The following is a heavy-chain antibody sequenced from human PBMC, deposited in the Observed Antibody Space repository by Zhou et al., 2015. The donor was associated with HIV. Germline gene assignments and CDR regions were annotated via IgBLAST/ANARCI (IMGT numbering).Heavy chain of an antibody. Sequence: QVQLVQSGAEVKKPGSSVKVSCKASGGTFSSYAISWVRQAPGQGLEWMGGIIPIFGTANYAQKFQGRVTITADESTSTAYMELSSLRSEDTAVYYCASGDKQQLDLIPYYYMDVWGKGTTVTVSS. CDR1: GGTFSSYA. CDR2: IIPIFGTA. CDR3: ASGDKQQLDLIPYYYMDV. J-gene: IGHJ6*03. V-gene: IGHV1-69*01. D-gene: IGHD6-13*01.